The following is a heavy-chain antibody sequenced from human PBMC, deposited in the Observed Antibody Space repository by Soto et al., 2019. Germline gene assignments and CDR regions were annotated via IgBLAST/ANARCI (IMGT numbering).Heavy chain of an antibody. Sequence: PSETLSLTCTVSGGSISSSSYYWGWIRQPPGKGLEWIGSIYYSGSTYYNPSLKSRVTISVDTSKNQFSLKLSSVTAADTAVYYCASRQLTMDYWGQGTLVTVSS. V-gene: IGHV4-39*01. J-gene: IGHJ4*02. CDR2: IYYSGST. D-gene: IGHD5-18*01. CDR1: GGSISSSSYY. CDR3: ASRQLTMDY.